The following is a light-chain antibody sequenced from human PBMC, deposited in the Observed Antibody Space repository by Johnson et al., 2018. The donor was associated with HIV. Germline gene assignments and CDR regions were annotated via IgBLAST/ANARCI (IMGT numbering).Light chain of an antibody. V-gene: IGLV1-51*01. CDR1: SSNIGNNY. CDR3: GTWDSSLSAYV. Sequence: LTQPPSVSAAPGQKVTISCSGSSSNIGNNYVSWYQQVPGTAPKLLIYDNNKRPSGIPDRFSGSKSGTSATLGITGLQTGDEADYYCGTWDSSLSAYVFGTGTKVTVL. CDR2: DNN. J-gene: IGLJ1*01.